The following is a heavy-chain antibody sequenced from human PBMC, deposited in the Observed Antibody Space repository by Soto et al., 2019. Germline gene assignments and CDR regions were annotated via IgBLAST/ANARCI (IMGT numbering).Heavy chain of an antibody. CDR3: ARQGDYDFWSGHNWFDP. J-gene: IGHJ5*02. V-gene: IGHV1-3*01. D-gene: IGHD3-3*01. CDR2: INAGNGNT. Sequence: GASVKVSCKASGYTFTSYAMHWVRQAPGQRLEWMGWINAGNGNTKYSQKFQGRVTITRDTSASTAYMELSSLRSEDTAVYYCARQGDYDFWSGHNWFDPWGQGTLVTVSS. CDR1: GYTFTSYA.